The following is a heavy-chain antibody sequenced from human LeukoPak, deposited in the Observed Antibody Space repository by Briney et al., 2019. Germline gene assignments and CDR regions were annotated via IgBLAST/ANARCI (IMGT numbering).Heavy chain of an antibody. D-gene: IGHD4-17*01. CDR3: ARVSPYGDYANFDY. CDR2: INPSGGST. Sequence: ASVKVSCKASGGTFSSYAISWVRQAPGQGLEWMGIINPSGGSTSYAQKFQGRVTMTRDMSTSTVYMELSSLRSEDTAVYYCARVSPYGDYANFDYWGQGTLVTVSS. V-gene: IGHV1-46*01. J-gene: IGHJ4*02. CDR1: GGTFSSYA.